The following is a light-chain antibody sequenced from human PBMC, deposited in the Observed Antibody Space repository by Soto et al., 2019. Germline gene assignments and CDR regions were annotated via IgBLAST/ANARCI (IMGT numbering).Light chain of an antibody. CDR2: DAS. J-gene: IGKJ3*01. CDR1: QSVSSNS. Sequence: EIVLTQSPGTLSLSPGDRATLSCGASQSVSSNSLAWYQQKPGLAPRLLIYDASIRAPGIPDRFSGSGSGTDFSLTISRLEPEDFAVYYCQHYDYSVFTFGPGTKVDIK. V-gene: IGKV3D-20*01. CDR3: QHYDYSVFT.